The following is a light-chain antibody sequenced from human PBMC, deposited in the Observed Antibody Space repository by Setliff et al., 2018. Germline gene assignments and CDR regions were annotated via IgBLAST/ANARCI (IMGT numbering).Light chain of an antibody. Sequence: QSALTQPASVSGSPGQSITISCTGTRSDVGGYNYVSWYQQHPGKAPKLMIYDASKRPSGVSNRFSGSKSGNTASLTISGLQAEDEADYYCSSYISSSTFVFGTGTKVTVL. V-gene: IGLV2-14*01. CDR1: RSDVGGYNY. CDR3: SSYISSSTFV. CDR2: DAS. J-gene: IGLJ1*01.